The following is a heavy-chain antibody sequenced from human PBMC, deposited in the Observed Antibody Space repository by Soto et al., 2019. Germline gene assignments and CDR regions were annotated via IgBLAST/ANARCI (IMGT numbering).Heavy chain of an antibody. CDR1: GGSFSGYY. CDR2: IYYSGST. Sequence: PSETLSLTCAAYGGSFSGYYWSWIRQPPGKGLEWIGYIYYSGSTNYNPSLKSRVTISVDTSKNQFSLKLSSVTAADTAVYYCARSDGRYWGQGTLVTVSS. J-gene: IGHJ4*02. V-gene: IGHV4-59*01. CDR3: ARSDGRY.